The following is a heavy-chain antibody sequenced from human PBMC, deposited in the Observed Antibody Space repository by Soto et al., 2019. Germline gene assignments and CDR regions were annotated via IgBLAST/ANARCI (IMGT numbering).Heavy chain of an antibody. V-gene: IGHV4-30-4*01. Sequence: PGKGLEWIGYIYYSGSTYYNPSLKSRVTISVDTSKNQFSLQLSSVTAADTAVYYCARAPFCFEAVAGIRDVRSVSAFLLNRSTDL. J-gene: IGHJ2*01. D-gene: IGHD3-10*02. CDR2: IYYSGST. CDR3: ARAPFCFEAVAGIRDVRSVSAFLLNRSTDL.